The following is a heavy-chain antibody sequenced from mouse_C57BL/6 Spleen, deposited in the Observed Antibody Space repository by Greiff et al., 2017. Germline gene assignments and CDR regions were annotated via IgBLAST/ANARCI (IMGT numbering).Heavy chain of an antibody. Sequence: DVKLVESGGGLVKPGGSLKLSCAASGFTFSSYAMSWVRQTPEKRLEWVATISDGGSYTYYPDNVKGRFTISRDNAKNNLYLQMSHLKSEDTAMYYCAREGHSSFDYWGQGTTLTVSS. CDR3: AREGHSSFDY. D-gene: IGHD2-12*01. J-gene: IGHJ2*01. V-gene: IGHV5-4*01. CDR2: ISDGGSYT. CDR1: GFTFSSYA.